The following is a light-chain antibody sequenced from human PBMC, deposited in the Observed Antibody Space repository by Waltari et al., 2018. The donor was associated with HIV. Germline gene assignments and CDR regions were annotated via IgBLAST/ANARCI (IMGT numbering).Light chain of an antibody. Sequence: PGQSITISCTGTSSAIGSYNLVSWYQQHPGKAPKLMIYEVSKRPSGVSNRFSGSKSGNTASLTISGLQAEDEADYYCCSYAGSSTYVVFGGGTKLTVL. V-gene: IGLV2-23*02. CDR3: CSYAGSSTYVV. CDR2: EVS. CDR1: SSAIGSYNL. J-gene: IGLJ2*01.